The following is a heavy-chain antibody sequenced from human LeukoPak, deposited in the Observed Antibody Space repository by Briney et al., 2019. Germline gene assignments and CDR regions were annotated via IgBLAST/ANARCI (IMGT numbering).Heavy chain of an antibody. CDR1: GFTFSDYA. Sequence: GGSLRLSCVASGFTFSDYAMTWVRQAPGKGLEWVSGLRNSGSTPYYADSVKGRFTISRDNSQNTLYLQMNSLRAEDTAVYYCAKSGGATNFGPLDPWGQGTLVHVSS. CDR3: AKSGGATNFGPLDP. J-gene: IGHJ5*02. D-gene: IGHD1-26*01. V-gene: IGHV3-23*01. CDR2: LRNSGSTP.